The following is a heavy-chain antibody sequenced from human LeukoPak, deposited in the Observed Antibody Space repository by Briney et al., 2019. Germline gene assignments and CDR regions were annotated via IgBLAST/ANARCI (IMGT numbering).Heavy chain of an antibody. D-gene: IGHD6-19*01. J-gene: IGHJ4*02. CDR3: AKVKSVTGPTGGDY. CDR2: ISVSGGST. V-gene: IGHV3-23*01. CDR1: GFSFSSYT. Sequence: PGGSLRLSCAASGFSFSSYTMSWVRQAPGKGLGWVSAISVSGGSTYYADSVEGRFTVSRDNSKNTLYLQMNSLRAEDTAVYYCAKVKSVTGPTGGDYWGQGTLVTVSS.